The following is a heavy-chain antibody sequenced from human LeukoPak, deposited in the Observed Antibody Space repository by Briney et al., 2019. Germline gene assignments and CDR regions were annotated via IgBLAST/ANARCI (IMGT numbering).Heavy chain of an antibody. CDR3: ARRALPGYSSGPLYYFDY. Sequence: PGESLKISCKGSGYSFTSYWIGCVRQMPGEGLEWMGIIYPCDSDTRYSPSLQGQVTISADKSISTAYLQWSSLKASDTAMYYCARRALPGYSSGPLYYFDYWGQGTLVTVSS. V-gene: IGHV5-51*01. J-gene: IGHJ4*02. D-gene: IGHD6-19*01. CDR2: IYPCDSDT. CDR1: GYSFTSYW.